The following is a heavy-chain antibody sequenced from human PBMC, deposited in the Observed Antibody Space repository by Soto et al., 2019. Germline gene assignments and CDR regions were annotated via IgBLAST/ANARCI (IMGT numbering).Heavy chain of an antibody. CDR3: ARGVFIAARYYYYGMDV. D-gene: IGHD6-6*01. J-gene: IGHJ6*02. V-gene: IGHV4-61*01. CDR2: IYYSGST. Sequence: SETLSLTCTVSGGSVSSGSYYWSWIRQPPGKGLEWIGYIYYSGSTNYNPSLKSRVTISVDTSKNQFSLKLSSVTAADTAVYYCARGVFIAARYYYYGMDVWGQGTTVTV. CDR1: GGSVSSGSYY.